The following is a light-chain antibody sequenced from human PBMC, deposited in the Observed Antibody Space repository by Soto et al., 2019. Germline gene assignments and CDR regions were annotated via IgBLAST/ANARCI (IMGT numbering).Light chain of an antibody. J-gene: IGKJ1*01. CDR1: QSVRNNY. Sequence: EIVLTQSPGTLSLSPGDRATLSCRASQSVRNNYLAWYQQRPGQAHMLLIYAASSRATGIPDRFSGSGSGTDFTLTISRLEPEDFAVYYCQQYGTSPRTFGQGTKVEIK. V-gene: IGKV3-20*01. CDR2: AAS. CDR3: QQYGTSPRT.